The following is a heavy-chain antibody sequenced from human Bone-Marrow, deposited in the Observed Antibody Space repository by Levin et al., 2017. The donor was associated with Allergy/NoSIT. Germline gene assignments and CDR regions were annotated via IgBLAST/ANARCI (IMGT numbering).Heavy chain of an antibody. J-gene: IGHJ4*02. V-gene: IGHV4-59*01. CDR1: GGSISSYY. CDR3: ARGGRKYSSNGVLDY. Sequence: NSSETLSLTCTVSGGSISSYYWSWIRQPPGKGLEWIGYIYYSGSTNYNPSLKSRVTISVDTSKNQFSLKLSSVTAADTAVYYCARGGRKYSSNGVLDYWGQGTLVTVSS. CDR2: IYYSGST. D-gene: IGHD6-13*01.